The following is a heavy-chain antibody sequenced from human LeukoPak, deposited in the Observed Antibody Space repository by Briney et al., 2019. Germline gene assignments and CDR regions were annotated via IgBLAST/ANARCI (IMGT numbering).Heavy chain of an antibody. V-gene: IGHV4-61*08. Sequence: SETLSLTCTVSGGSISSGGYYWSWIRQHPGKGLEWIGYIYYSGSTTYNPSLKGRVAISVDTSKNQLSLKVSSVTAADSGVYYCARVASRTSWQYFFDYWGHGALVTVSS. D-gene: IGHD1-7*01. CDR1: GGSISSGGYY. J-gene: IGHJ4*01. CDR3: ARVASRTSWQYFFDY. CDR2: IYYSGST.